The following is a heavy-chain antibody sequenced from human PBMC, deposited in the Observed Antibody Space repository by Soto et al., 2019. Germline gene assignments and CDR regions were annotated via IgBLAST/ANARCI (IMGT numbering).Heavy chain of an antibody. V-gene: IGHV3-23*01. J-gene: IGHJ6*02. Sequence: EVQLLESGGGLVQPGGSLRLSCAASGFTFGSYAMSWVRQAPGKGLEWVSAISGSGGSTYYADSVKGRFTISRDNSKNTLFLQMNSLRAEDTAVYYCTKVDRDYSEGMDVWGQGSTVTVSS. D-gene: IGHD4-4*01. CDR1: GFTFGSYA. CDR2: ISGSGGST. CDR3: TKVDRDYSEGMDV.